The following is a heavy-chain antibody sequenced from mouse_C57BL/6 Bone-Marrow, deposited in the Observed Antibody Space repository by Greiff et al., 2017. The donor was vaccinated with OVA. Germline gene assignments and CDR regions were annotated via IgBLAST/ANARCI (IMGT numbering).Heavy chain of an antibody. J-gene: IGHJ3*01. CDR1: GYTFTSYW. V-gene: IGHV1-69*01. Sequence: QQSCKASGYTFTSYWMHWVKQRPGQGLEWIGEIDPSDSYTNYNQKFKGKSTLTVDKSSSTAYMQLSSLTSEDSAVYYCARGGYPAWFAYWGQGTLVTVSA. CDR3: ARGGYPAWFAY. CDR2: IDPSDSYT. D-gene: IGHD2-2*01.